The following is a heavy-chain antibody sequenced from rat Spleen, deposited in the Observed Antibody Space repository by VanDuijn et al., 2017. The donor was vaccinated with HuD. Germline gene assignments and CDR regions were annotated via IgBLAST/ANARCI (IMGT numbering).Heavy chain of an antibody. CDR1: GFTFNNYY. CDR2: VSTSGSRT. V-gene: IGHV5-7*01. D-gene: IGHD4-3*01. J-gene: IGHJ2*01. CDR3: ARSLRDTGDYFDY. Sequence: EVQLVESGGGLVQPGRSLKLSCAASGFTFNNYYMAWVRQAPKKGLEWVATVSTSGSRTYYPDSVKGRFTISRDNAKSSLYLQMNSLKSKDTATYYCARSLRDTGDYFDYWGQGVMVTVSS.